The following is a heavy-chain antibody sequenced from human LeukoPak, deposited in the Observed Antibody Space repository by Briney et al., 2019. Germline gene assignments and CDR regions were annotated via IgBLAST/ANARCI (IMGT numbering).Heavy chain of an antibody. CDR2: IGGSGGST. CDR1: GFTFSSYG. V-gene: IGHV3-23*01. D-gene: IGHD5-18*01. CDR3: ATSDRIQLWWYGMDV. Sequence: GGSLRLSCAASGFTFSSYGMHWVRQAPGKGLEWVSAIGGSGGSTYYADSVKGRFTISRDNSKNTLYLQMNSLRAEDTAVYYCATSDRIQLWWYGMDVWGQGTTVTVSS. J-gene: IGHJ6*02.